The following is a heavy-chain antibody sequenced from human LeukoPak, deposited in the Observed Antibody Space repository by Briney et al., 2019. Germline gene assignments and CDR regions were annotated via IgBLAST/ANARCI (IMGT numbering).Heavy chain of an antibody. J-gene: IGHJ2*01. CDR1: GDSFSNFH. V-gene: IGHV4-59*01. CDR2: IFHTGST. D-gene: IGHD3-9*01. Sequence: SETLSLTCSVSGDSFSNFHWHWIRQPPGKGLEWIGYIFHTGSTNYNPSLERRVTMSVDTSKNQFSLHLTSVTAVDTAVYNCAKVPGRYLDFLWYFDLWGRGTLVSVSS. CDR3: AKVPGRYLDFLWYFDL.